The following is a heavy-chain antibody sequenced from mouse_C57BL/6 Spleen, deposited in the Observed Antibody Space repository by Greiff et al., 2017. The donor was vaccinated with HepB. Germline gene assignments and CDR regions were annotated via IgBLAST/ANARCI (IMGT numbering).Heavy chain of an antibody. Sequence: ESGPELVKPGDSVKISCKASGYSFTGYFMNWVMQSHGKSLEWIGRINPYNGDTFYNQKFKGKATLTVDKSSSTAHMELRSLTSEDSAVYYCARWGIYYGNYYAMDYWGQGTSVTVSS. CDR3: ARWGIYYGNYYAMDY. J-gene: IGHJ4*01. CDR2: INPYNGDT. D-gene: IGHD2-1*01. CDR1: GYSFTGYF. V-gene: IGHV1-20*01.